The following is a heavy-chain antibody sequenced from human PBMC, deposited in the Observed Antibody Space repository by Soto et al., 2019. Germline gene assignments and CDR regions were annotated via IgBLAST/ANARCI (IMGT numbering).Heavy chain of an antibody. J-gene: IGHJ4*02. D-gene: IGHD3-3*01. V-gene: IGHV1-18*01. CDR3: ARDRAIFGVVIYLDY. Sequence: ASVKVSCKASGYTFTSYGISWVRQAPGQGLEWMGWISAYNGNTNYAQKLQGRVTMTTDTSTSTAYMELRSLRSDDTAVYYCARDRAIFGVVIYLDYWGQGTLVTVS. CDR2: ISAYNGNT. CDR1: GYTFTSYG.